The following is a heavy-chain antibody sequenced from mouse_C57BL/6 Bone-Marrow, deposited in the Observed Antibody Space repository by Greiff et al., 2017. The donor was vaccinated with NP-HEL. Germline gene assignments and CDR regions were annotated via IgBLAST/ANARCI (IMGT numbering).Heavy chain of an antibody. V-gene: IGHV14-2*01. D-gene: IGHD1-1*01. CDR1: GFNITDYY. CDR2: IDPEDGET. J-gene: IGHJ2*01. CDR3: ARGPITTVVATNYFDY. Sequence: EVQLVESGAELVKPGASVKLSCTASGFNITDYYMHWVKQRTEQGLEWIGRIDPEDGETKYAPKLQGKATITADTSSNTAYLQHSSLTSEDTAVYYCARGPITTVVATNYFDYWGQGTTLTVSS.